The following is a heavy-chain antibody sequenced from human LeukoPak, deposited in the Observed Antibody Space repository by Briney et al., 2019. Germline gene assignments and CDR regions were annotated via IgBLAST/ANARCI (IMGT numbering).Heavy chain of an antibody. CDR2: ISAYNGNT. J-gene: IGHJ4*02. D-gene: IGHD6-19*01. CDR3: ARSVAGTDYFDY. CDR1: GYTFTSYG. Sequence: ASVKVSCKASGYTFTSYGISWVRQAPGQGLEWMGWISAYNGNTNYAQKLQGRVTMTTDTSASTAYMELRSLRSDDTAVYYCARSVAGTDYFDYWGQGTLVTVSS. V-gene: IGHV1-18*01.